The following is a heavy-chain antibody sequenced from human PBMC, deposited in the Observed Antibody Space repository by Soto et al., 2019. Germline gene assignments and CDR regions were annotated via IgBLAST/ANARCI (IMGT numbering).Heavy chain of an antibody. CDR1: GYSFTSYW. CDR2: IYPGDSDT. V-gene: IGHV5-51*01. D-gene: IGHD1-26*01. J-gene: IGHJ3*02. Sequence: PGESLKISCKGSGYSFTSYWISRVRQMPGKGLEWMGIIYPGDSDTRYSPSFQGQVTIPADKSISTAYLQWSSLKASDTAMYYCARSPRSNAFDIWGQGTMVTVSS. CDR3: ARSPRSNAFDI.